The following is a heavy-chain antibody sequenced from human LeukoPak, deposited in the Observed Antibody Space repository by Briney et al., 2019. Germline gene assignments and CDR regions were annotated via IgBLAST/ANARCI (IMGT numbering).Heavy chain of an antibody. CDR3: ARVGYCSSTSCFQGAFDI. D-gene: IGHD2-2*01. Sequence: SETLSLTCTVSGGSISSYYWSWIRQPAGKGLEWIGRIYTSGSTNYNPSLKSRVTISVDTSKNQFSLKLSSVTAADTAVYYCARVGYCSSTSCFQGAFDIWGQGTMVTVSS. V-gene: IGHV4-4*07. CDR2: IYTSGST. J-gene: IGHJ3*02. CDR1: GGSISSYY.